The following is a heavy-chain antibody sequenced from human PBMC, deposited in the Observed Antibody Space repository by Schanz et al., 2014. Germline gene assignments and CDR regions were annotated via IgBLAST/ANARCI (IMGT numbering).Heavy chain of an antibody. J-gene: IGHJ4*02. D-gene: IGHD6-13*01. CDR3: ARDGVDAAAGGNY. Sequence: QVQLVQSGAEMKKPGASVKVSCKASGYTFTGYYMHWVRQAPGQGLEWMGWINPNSGTTNYAQKFQGRVTMTRDTSTSTVYMELSSLRSEDTAVYYCARDGVDAAAGGNYWGQGTLVTVAS. CDR1: GYTFTGYY. V-gene: IGHV1-2*02. CDR2: INPNSGTT.